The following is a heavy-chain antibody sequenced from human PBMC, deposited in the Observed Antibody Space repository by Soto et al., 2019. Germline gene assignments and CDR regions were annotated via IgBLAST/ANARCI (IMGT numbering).Heavy chain of an antibody. CDR2: IIPLFGTT. D-gene: IGHD3-10*01. Sequence: QVQVVQSGVEVRRPGSSVQVSCKASGDTFKNCVISWVRQAPGQGLEWMGGIIPLFGTTDFAQRFQGRLTITTDESTTTAYVELSSLRSEDTATYYCAAELGFGKLSVVWGQGTTVIVSS. CDR1: GDTFKNCV. CDR3: AAELGFGKLSVV. J-gene: IGHJ6*02. V-gene: IGHV1-69*01.